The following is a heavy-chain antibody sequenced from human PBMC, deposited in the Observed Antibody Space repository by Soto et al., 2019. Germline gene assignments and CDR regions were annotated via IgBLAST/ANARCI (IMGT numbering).Heavy chain of an antibody. V-gene: IGHV1-24*01. Sequence: GASVKVSCKVSGYTLSELSMHWVRQAPGKGLEWMGGFDPEDGETIYARTFQGRVTMTEDTSTAYMELSSLRSEDTAVYYCAPAYYYDNSGYYSWCFDFWGQGPLVTVSS. CDR3: APAYYYDNSGYYSWCFDF. CDR2: FDPEDGET. J-gene: IGHJ4*02. CDR1: GYTLSELS. D-gene: IGHD3-22*01.